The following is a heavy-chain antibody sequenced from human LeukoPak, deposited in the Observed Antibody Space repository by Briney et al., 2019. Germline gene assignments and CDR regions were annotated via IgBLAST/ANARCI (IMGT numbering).Heavy chain of an antibody. Sequence: GRSLRLSCAASGFTFDDYAVHWVRQAPGEGLEWVSGISWNSGSIGYADSVKGRFTISRDNAKNSLYLQMNSLRAEDTALYYCAKDLGPLVSGSSGFDYWGQGTLVTVSS. CDR1: GFTFDDYA. CDR3: AKDLGPLVSGSSGFDY. J-gene: IGHJ4*02. D-gene: IGHD6-6*01. V-gene: IGHV3-9*01. CDR2: ISWNSGSI.